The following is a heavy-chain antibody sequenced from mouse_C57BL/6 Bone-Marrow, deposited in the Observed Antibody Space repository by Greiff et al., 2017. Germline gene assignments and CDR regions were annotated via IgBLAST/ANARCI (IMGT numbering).Heavy chain of an antibody. CDR3: ARSRLGDY. Sequence: VQLQQPGAELVMPGASVKLSCKASGYTFTSYWMHWVKQRPGQGLEWIGEIDPSDSYTNYNQKFKGKSTLTVDKSSSTASMQLSSLTSEDSAVYYCARSRLGDYWGQGTTLTVSS. J-gene: IGHJ2*01. CDR1: GYTFTSYW. CDR2: IDPSDSYT. V-gene: IGHV1-69*01.